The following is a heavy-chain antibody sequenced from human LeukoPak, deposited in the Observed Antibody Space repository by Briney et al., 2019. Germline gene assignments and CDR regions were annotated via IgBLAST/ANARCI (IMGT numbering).Heavy chain of an antibody. CDR2: ISGSGGST. CDR3: AKDRDYDYVWGSYPPRYYFDY. Sequence: PGGSLRLSCAASGFTFSSYAMSWVRQAPGKGLEWVSAISGSGGSTYYADSVKGRFTISRDSSKNTLYLQMNSLRAEDTAVYYCAKDRDYDYVWGSYPPRYYFDYWGQGTLVTVSS. D-gene: IGHD3-16*02. J-gene: IGHJ4*02. CDR1: GFTFSSYA. V-gene: IGHV3-23*01.